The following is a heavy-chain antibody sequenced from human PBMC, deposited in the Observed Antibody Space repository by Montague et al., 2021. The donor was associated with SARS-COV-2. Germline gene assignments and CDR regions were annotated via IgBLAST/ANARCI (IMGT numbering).Heavy chain of an antibody. CDR1: GFTISSHA. V-gene: IGHV3-23*01. Sequence: SLRLSCAASGFTISSHAMSWVRQAPGKGLQWVSAIGSDGTTNYADPVKGRFTISRDNSKNTLYLQMDSLRVDDSAVYYCATVDWYSSSNYWGQGTLVTVSS. CDR2: IGSDGTT. CDR3: ATVDWYSSSNY. J-gene: IGHJ4*02. D-gene: IGHD6-13*01.